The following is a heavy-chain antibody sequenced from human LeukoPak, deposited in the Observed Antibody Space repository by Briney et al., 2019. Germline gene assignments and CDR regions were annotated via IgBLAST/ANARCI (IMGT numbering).Heavy chain of an antibody. Sequence: KPSGTLSLTCAVYGVSISSDNWWTWVRQPPGKGLEWIGETHRSGDTKYNPSLNGRVTISMDNSKNQLSLNLISVTAADTAIYFCATRHHSRTYMVPLDSWGQGTLSLSPQ. V-gene: IGHV4-4*02. CDR2: THRSGDT. CDR3: ATRHHSRTYMVPLDS. J-gene: IGHJ4*02. CDR1: GVSISSDNW. D-gene: IGHD3-10*01.